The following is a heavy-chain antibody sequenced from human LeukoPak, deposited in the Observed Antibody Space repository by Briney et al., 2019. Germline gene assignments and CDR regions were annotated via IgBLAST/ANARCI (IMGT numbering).Heavy chain of an antibody. CDR1: GFTFSSYA. CDR3: AKYRGYGDMYYFVY. V-gene: IGHV3-23*01. Sequence: PGGSLRLSCAAPGFTFSSYAMSWVRQAPGKGLEWVSAISGSGGSTYYADSVKGRFTISRDNSKNTLYLQMNSLRAEDTAVYYCAKYRGYGDMYYFVYWGQGTLVTVSS. J-gene: IGHJ4*02. D-gene: IGHD4-17*01. CDR2: ISGSGGST.